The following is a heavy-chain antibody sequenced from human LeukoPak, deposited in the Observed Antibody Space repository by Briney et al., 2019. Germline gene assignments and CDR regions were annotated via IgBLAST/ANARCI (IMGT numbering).Heavy chain of an antibody. J-gene: IGHJ3*02. D-gene: IGHD5-24*01. Sequence: PGGSLRLSCAASGFTFGSYGMHWVRQAPGKGLEWGAVIWYDGSNKYYADYVKGRFTISRDNSKNTLYLQMNSLRAEDTAVYYCARDAGWLEMDAFDIWGQGTMVTVSS. V-gene: IGHV3-33*01. CDR3: ARDAGWLEMDAFDI. CDR1: GFTFGSYG. CDR2: IWYDGSNK.